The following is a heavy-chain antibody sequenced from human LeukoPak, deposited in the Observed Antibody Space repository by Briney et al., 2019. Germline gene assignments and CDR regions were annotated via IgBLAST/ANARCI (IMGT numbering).Heavy chain of an antibody. V-gene: IGHV1-18*01. CDR3: ARLAAVPYYYYGMDV. D-gene: IGHD6-25*01. Sequence: EASVKVSCKASGYTFTSYGIGWVRQAPGQGLEWMGWINAYDGNTKYTQKLQGRVTMTTDTSTSTAYMELRSLRSDDTAVYYCARLAAVPYYYYGMDVWGQGTTVTVSS. CDR2: INAYDGNT. CDR1: GYTFTSYG. J-gene: IGHJ6*02.